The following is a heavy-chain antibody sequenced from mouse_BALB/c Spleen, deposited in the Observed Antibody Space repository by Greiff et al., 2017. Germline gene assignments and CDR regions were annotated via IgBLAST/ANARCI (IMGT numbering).Heavy chain of an antibody. D-gene: IGHD2-3*01. Sequence: QVQLQQPGAELVKPGASVKLSCKASGYTFTSYWMHWVKQRPGQGLEWIGEIDPSDSYTNYNQKFKGKATLTVDKSSSTAYMQLSSLTSEDSAVYYCARSADGYYPYWGQGTSVTVSS. CDR2: IDPSDSYT. J-gene: IGHJ4*01. CDR1: GYTFTSYW. CDR3: ARSADGYYPY. V-gene: IGHV1-69*02.